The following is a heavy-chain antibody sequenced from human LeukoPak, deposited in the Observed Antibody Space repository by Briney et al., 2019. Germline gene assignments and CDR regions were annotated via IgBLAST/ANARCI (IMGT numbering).Heavy chain of an antibody. CDR3: ARGINYYDSSGYDYYYYYYCMDV. CDR1: GGTFSSYA. D-gene: IGHD3-22*01. Sequence: SVKVSCKASGGTFSSYAISWVRQAPGQGLEWMGGIIPIFGTANYAQKFQGRVTITADESTSTAYMELSSLRSEDTAVYYCARGINYYDSSGYDYYYYYYCMDVWGQGTTVTVSS. CDR2: IIPIFGTA. V-gene: IGHV1-69*13. J-gene: IGHJ6*02.